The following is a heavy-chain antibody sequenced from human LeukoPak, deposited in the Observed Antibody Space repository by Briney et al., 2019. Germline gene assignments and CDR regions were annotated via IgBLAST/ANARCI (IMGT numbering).Heavy chain of an antibody. CDR3: ARGSDSGWYSFAY. D-gene: IGHD6-19*01. CDR1: GVSINSYY. V-gene: IGHV4-59*01. Sequence: SETLCLTCAVSGVSINSYYWSWVRQPPGRGLEWLGYIYYSGSATYNPSLKSRVTISLDTSKNQFSLKVSSVNAADTAVYYCARGSDSGWYSFAYWGQGTLVTVSS. J-gene: IGHJ4*02. CDR2: IYYSGSA.